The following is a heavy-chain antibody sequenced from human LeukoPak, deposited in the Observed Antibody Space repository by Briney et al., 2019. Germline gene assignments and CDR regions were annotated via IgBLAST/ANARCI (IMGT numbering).Heavy chain of an antibody. D-gene: IGHD3-22*01. J-gene: IGHJ4*02. CDR2: ISYDGRDI. Sequence: GGSLRLSCAASGFSLTTFDIHWVRQAPGKGLEWVALISYDGRDIYYLDSVEGRFTISRDNSKNTVYLQMNSLRHEDTGVYYCANPSKDNNASGYYYFASWGQGPLVTVSS. CDR3: ANPSKDNNASGYYYFAS. V-gene: IGHV3-30*18. CDR1: GFSLTTFD.